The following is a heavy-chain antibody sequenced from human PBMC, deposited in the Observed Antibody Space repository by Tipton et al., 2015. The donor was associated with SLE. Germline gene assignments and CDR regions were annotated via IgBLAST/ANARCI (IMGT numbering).Heavy chain of an antibody. CDR1: GGSFSGYY. V-gene: IGHV4-34*01. Sequence: TLSLTCAVYGGSFSGYYWSWIRQPPGKGLEWIGEINHSGSTNYNPSLKSRVTISVDTSKNQFSLKLSSVTAADTAVYYCARITYYDFWSGYPRHYYYYMDVWGKGTTVTVSS. CDR2: INHSGST. CDR3: ARITYYDFWSGYPRHYYYYMDV. J-gene: IGHJ6*03. D-gene: IGHD3-3*01.